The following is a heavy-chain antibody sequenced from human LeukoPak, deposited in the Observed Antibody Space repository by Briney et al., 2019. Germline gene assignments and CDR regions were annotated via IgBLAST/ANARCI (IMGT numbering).Heavy chain of an antibody. CDR2: ISGSGGTT. Sequence: QPGRSLRPSCAASGFTFNNYAMSWVRQAPGKGLEWVSAISGSGGTTYYADSVKGRFTFSRDNSKNTLYLQMNSLRAEDTAVYYCAKEEGYYYASGGYYVEYFQHWGQGTLVTVSS. CDR1: GFTFNNYA. J-gene: IGHJ1*01. CDR3: AKEEGYYYASGGYYVEYFQH. D-gene: IGHD3-22*01. V-gene: IGHV3-23*01.